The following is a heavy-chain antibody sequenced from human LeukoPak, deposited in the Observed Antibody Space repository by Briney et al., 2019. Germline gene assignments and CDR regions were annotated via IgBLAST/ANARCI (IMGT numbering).Heavy chain of an antibody. V-gene: IGHV3-30*02. CDR2: IRYDGRNK. D-gene: IGHD4-17*01. CDR3: AKEIWPTVTTPGHTHFDY. J-gene: IGHJ4*02. CDR1: GFTFSNHA. Sequence: PGGSLRLSCAASGFTFSNHAMHWVRQAPGKGLEWVAFIRYDGRNKYYADSVKGRFTISRDNSKNTLCLQMNSLRAEDTAVYYCAKEIWPTVTTPGHTHFDYWGQGTLVTVSS.